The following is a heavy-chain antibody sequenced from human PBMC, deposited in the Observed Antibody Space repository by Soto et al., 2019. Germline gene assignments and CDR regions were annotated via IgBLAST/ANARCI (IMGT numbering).Heavy chain of an antibody. Sequence: EVQLLESGGGLVQPGGSLRLSCVASELTFSSFAMSWVRQAPGKGLEWVSAISGGVGTTYYADSVKGRFTISRDTSKNTLSLQMNSLRAEDTALYYCAKSYSSNWYDYFDHWGQGTMVTVSS. CDR2: ISGGVGTT. D-gene: IGHD6-13*01. V-gene: IGHV3-23*01. CDR1: ELTFSSFA. CDR3: AKSYSSNWYDYFDH. J-gene: IGHJ4*02.